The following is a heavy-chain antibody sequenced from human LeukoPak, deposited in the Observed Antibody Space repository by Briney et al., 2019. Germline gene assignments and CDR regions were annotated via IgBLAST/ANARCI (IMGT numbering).Heavy chain of an antibody. Sequence: SETLSLTCTVSAGSISSSSYYWGWIRQPPGKGLERIGSIYYSGSTYYNPSLKSRVTISVDTSKNQFSLKLRSVTAADTAVYYAVWSGYDSGHWFVPWGQGTVVTVSS. J-gene: IGHJ5*02. V-gene: IGHV4-39*01. CDR2: IYYSGST. D-gene: IGHD5-12*01. CDR3: VWSGYDSGHWFVP. CDR1: AGSISSSSYY.